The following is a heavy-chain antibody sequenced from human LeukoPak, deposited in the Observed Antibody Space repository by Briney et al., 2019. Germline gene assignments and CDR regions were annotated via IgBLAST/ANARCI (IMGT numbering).Heavy chain of an antibody. J-gene: IGHJ4*02. CDR3: ARAYVSGGSCCTFDY. CDR1: GYTFTSYY. V-gene: IGHV1-46*01. D-gene: IGHD2-15*01. Sequence: ASVKVSCKASGYTFTSYYMHWVRQAPGQGLEWMGIINPSGGSTSYAQKFQGRVTMTRDMSTSTVYMELSSPRSEDTAVYYCARAYVSGGSCCTFDYWGQGTLVTVSS. CDR2: INPSGGST.